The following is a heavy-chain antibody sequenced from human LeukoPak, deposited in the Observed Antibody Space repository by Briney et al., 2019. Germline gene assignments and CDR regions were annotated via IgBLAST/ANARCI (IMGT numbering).Heavy chain of an antibody. CDR3: ARGIAAAEYYFDY. CDR1: GGSFSGYY. D-gene: IGHD6-13*01. V-gene: IGHV4-30-4*01. J-gene: IGHJ4*02. CDR2: IYYSGST. Sequence: PSETLSLTCAVYGGSFSGYYWSWIRQPPGKGLEWIGYIYYSGSTYYNPSLKSRVTISVDTSKNQFSLKLSSVTAADTAVYYCARGIAAAEYYFDYWGQGTLVTVSS.